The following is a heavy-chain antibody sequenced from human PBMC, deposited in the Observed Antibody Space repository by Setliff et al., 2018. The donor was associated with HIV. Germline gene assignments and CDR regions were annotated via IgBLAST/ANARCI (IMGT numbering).Heavy chain of an antibody. Sequence: ASVKVSCKASGYTFTSYAMHWVRQAPGQRLEWMGWINAGNGNTKYSQEFQGRVTMTIDTSTNSAYMELRSLRSDDTAVYFCARLGSGWSDSYYYAMDVWGQGTTVTVSS. J-gene: IGHJ6*02. V-gene: IGHV1-3*01. CDR3: ARLGSGWSDSYYYAMDV. D-gene: IGHD6-19*01. CDR2: INAGNGNT. CDR1: GYTFTSYA.